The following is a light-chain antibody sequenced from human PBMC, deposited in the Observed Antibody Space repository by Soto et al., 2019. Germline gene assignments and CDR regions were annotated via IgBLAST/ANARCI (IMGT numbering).Light chain of an antibody. CDR3: QQRSSWPLT. J-gene: IGKJ4*01. CDR1: QSVSTY. V-gene: IGKV3-11*01. Sequence: EIVLTQSPATLSLSRGERATLSCRASQSVSTYLAWYQHKPGQAPRLLIYDASNRATGIPARFSGSGSGTDFTLTISSLEPEDFALYYCQQRSSWPLTFGGGT. CDR2: DAS.